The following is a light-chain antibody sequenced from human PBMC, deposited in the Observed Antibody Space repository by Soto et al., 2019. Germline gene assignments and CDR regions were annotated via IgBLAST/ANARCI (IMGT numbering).Light chain of an antibody. CDR1: SSDVGSYNL. V-gene: IGLV2-23*01. CDR3: CSYAGGRTYV. Sequence: QSALTQPASVSGSPGQSITISCTGTSSDVGSYNLVSWYQYHPGKAPKLIIYEDAKRPSGVSNRFSGSKSGYTASLTISGLQAEDEADFYCCSYAGGRTYVFGPGTKITVL. CDR2: EDA. J-gene: IGLJ1*01.